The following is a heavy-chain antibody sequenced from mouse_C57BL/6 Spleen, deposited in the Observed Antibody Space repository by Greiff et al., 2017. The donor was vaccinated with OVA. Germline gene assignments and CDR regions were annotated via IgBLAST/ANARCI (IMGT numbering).Heavy chain of an antibody. J-gene: IGHJ3*01. CDR1: GYTFTDYY. CDR2: IYPGSGNT. CDR3: AREGDYYGSSPAWFAY. V-gene: IGHV1-84*01. Sequence: QVQLQQSGPELVKPGASVKISCKASGYTFTDYYINWVKQRPGQGLEWIGWIYPGSGNTKYNEKFKGKATLTVDTSSSTAYMQLGSLTSEDSAVYFCAREGDYYGSSPAWFAYWGQGTLVTVSA. D-gene: IGHD1-1*01.